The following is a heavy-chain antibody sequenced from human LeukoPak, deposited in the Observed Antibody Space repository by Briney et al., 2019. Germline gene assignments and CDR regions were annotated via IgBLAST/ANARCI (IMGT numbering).Heavy chain of an antibody. V-gene: IGHV4-39*01. CDR3: ARVTSKYYGSGSGWFDP. CDR1: GGSISSSSYY. D-gene: IGHD3-10*01. J-gene: IGHJ5*02. Sequence: SETLSLTCTVSGGSISSSSYYWGWIRQPPGKGLEWIGSIYYSGSTYYNPSLKSRVTISVDTSKNQFSLKLSSVTAADTAVYYCARVTSKYYGSGSGWFDPWGQGTLVTVSS. CDR2: IYYSGST.